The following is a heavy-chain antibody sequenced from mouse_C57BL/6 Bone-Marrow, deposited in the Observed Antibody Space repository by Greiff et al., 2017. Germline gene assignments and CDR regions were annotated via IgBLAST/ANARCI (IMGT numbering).Heavy chain of an antibody. J-gene: IGHJ2*01. CDR1: GYTFTNYW. CDR2: INPGGGGT. Sequence: QVQLLQSGAELVKPGASVKLSCKASGYTFTNYWMYWVKQSPGQGLEWIGMINPGGGGTNYNEKFKGKATMTADKASSTAYMQLSSLTSEDSAVYYCARGGYGSSYDYWGQGTTLTVSS. CDR3: ARGGYGSSYDY. V-gene: IGHV1-54*01. D-gene: IGHD1-1*01.